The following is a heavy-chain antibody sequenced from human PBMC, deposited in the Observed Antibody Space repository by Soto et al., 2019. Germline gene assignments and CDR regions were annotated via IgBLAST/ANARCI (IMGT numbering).Heavy chain of an antibody. CDR3: ARRTTGCSGGSCYSVKYCYYGMGV. J-gene: IGHJ6*02. D-gene: IGHD2-15*01. V-gene: IGHV1-46*01. Sequence: ASVKVSCKASGCTFTSYYMHWVRQAPGQGLEWMGIINPSGGSTSYAQKFQGRVTMTRDTSTSTVYMELSSLRSEDTAVYYCARRTTGCSGGSCYSVKYCYYGMGVWGQGTTVTVSS. CDR2: INPSGGST. CDR1: GCTFTSYY.